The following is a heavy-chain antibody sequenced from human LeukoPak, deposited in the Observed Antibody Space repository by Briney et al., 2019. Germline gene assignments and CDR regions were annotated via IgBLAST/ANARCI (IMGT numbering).Heavy chain of an antibody. D-gene: IGHD3-3*01. CDR2: IYSSGNT. V-gene: IGHV4-39*01. Sequence: SETLSLTCTVSGGSISTTNYYWGWVRQPPGRDLEWIGSIYSSGNTYYNPSLESRVTISVDTSKNQLSLKLTSATAADTSVYYCARHSGLRSPFDPWGQGTLVTVSS. J-gene: IGHJ5*02. CDR3: ARHSGLRSPFDP. CDR1: GGSISTTNYY.